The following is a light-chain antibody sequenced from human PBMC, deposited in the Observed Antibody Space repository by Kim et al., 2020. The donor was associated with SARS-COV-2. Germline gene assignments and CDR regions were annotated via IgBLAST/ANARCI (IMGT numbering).Light chain of an antibody. V-gene: IGLV3-27*01. Sequence: VSPGQTARLTCSGDVLAKKYSRWFQQKPGQAPVLVIYKDSERPSGIPVRFSGSSSGTTVTLTISGAQVEDEADYYCYSAADNNGVFGGGTKLTVL. CDR2: KDS. CDR1: VLAKKY. J-gene: IGLJ3*02. CDR3: YSAADNNGV.